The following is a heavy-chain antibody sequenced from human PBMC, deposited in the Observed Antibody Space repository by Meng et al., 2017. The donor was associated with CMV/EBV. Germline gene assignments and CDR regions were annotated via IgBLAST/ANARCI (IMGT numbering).Heavy chain of an antibody. CDR3: ARDSAVRYSSSWYPIRY. V-gene: IGHV1-8*01. J-gene: IGHJ4*02. D-gene: IGHD6-13*01. CDR2: MNPNSGNT. CDR1: GYTFTSYD. Sequence: ASVKVSCKASGYTFTSYDINWVRQATGQGLEWMGWMNPNSGNTGYAQKFQGRVTMTRNTSISTAYMELSRLRSDDTAVYYCARDSAVRYSSSWYPIRYWGQGTLVTVSS.